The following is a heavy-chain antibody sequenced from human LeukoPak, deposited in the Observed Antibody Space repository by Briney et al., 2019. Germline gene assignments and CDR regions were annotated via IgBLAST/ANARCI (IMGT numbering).Heavy chain of an antibody. J-gene: IGHJ4*02. V-gene: IGHV4-4*09. D-gene: IGHD3-3*02. CDR1: GASFSNDY. CDR2: FYDRGST. Sequence: PSETLSLTCTVSGASFSNDYWYWIRQSPGEGLQWIGCFYDRGSTSYNPSLKSRVAPSVDTSKNQFSLSLNSVTAADTAVYYCAKSHFWSGYASDYWGRGILVTVSS. CDR3: AKSHFWSGYASDY.